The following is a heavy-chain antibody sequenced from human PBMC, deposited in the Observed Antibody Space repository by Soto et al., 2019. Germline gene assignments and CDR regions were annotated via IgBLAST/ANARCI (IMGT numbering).Heavy chain of an antibody. CDR2: TYYRSKWYK. CDR1: GDSVSSNSAA. CDR3: GRGDTSGWSRGGFDY. Sequence: SQTLSLTCAISGDSVSSNSAAWNWIRQSPSRGLEWLGRTYYRSKWYKDYAVSVKSRITINPDTSKNQFSLQLSSVTPEDTAVYYCGRGDTSGWSRGGFDYWGQGTLVTVPQ. J-gene: IGHJ4*02. D-gene: IGHD6-19*01. V-gene: IGHV6-1*01.